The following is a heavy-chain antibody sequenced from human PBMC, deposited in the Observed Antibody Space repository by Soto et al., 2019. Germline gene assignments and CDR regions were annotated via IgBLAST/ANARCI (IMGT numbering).Heavy chain of an antibody. CDR1: DDSISSYY. J-gene: IGHJ4*02. Sequence: SETLSLTCTVSDDSISSYYWSWIRQTPGKGLEWIGYIYNSENTNYNPSLESRVTISVDTSKNQFSLKLTSVTAADTAVYYCARQRYFDYWGQGTLVTVSS. CDR3: ARQRYFDY. CDR2: IYNSENT. V-gene: IGHV4-59*08. D-gene: IGHD3-9*01.